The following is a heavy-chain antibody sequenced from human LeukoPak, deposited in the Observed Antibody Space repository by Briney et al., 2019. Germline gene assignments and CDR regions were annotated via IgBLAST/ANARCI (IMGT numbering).Heavy chain of an antibody. Sequence: ASVKVSCKASGYTFTTYAMNWVRQAPGQGLEWMGWINTNTGNPTYAQGFTGRFVFSLDTFVSMAYLQISSLKAEDTAVYYCARGVGATWGNWFDPWGQGTLVTVSS. CDR2: INTNTGNP. CDR1: GYTFTTYA. CDR3: ARGVGATWGNWFDP. D-gene: IGHD1-26*01. V-gene: IGHV7-4-1*04. J-gene: IGHJ5*02.